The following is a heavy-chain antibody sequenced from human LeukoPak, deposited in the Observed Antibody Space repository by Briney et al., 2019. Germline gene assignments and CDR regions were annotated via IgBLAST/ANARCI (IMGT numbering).Heavy chain of an antibody. J-gene: IGHJ4*02. CDR3: TTDQSVEAAGTYYFDY. D-gene: IGHD6-13*01. CDR2: ISYDGSNK. Sequence: GGSLRLSCAASGFTFSSYAMHWVRQAPGKGLEWVAVISYDGSNKYYADSVEGRFTISRDNSKNTLYLQMNSLKTEDTAVYYCTTDQSVEAAGTYYFDYWGQGTLVTVSS. V-gene: IGHV3-30-3*01. CDR1: GFTFSSYA.